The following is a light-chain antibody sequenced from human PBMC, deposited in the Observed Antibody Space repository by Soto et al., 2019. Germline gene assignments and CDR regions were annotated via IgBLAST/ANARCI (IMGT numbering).Light chain of an antibody. CDR1: QSVGSG. J-gene: IGKJ2*01. V-gene: IGKV3-15*01. Sequence: EVVIRQSPATLSVSPAERATLSCRASQSVGSGLSWYQQKPDQAPRLLIYGASTRATGIPARFSGSGSGTEFTLTISSLQSEDYAVYYCQQYNNWPPYTFGQGTKVDIK. CDR2: GAS. CDR3: QQYNNWPPYT.